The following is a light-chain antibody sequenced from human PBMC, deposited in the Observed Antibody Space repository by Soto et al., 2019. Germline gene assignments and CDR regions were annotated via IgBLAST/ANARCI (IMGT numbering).Light chain of an antibody. V-gene: IGKV3-15*01. CDR3: QQYGSSPKT. CDR2: GAS. Sequence: EIVMTQSPATLSVSPGERATLSCRASQSVSSDLAWYQQKPGQAPRLLIYGASTRAPGFPARFSGSGSGTDFTLTISRLEPEDFAVYYCQQYGSSPKTFGQGTKVDIK. CDR1: QSVSSD. J-gene: IGKJ1*01.